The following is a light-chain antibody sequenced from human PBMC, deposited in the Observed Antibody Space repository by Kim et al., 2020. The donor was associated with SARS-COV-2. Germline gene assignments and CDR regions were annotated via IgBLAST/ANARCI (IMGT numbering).Light chain of an antibody. CDR1: SDINVSSHN. CDR3: MIWPRNAVL. CDR2: YFPESDK. V-gene: IGLV5-37*01. J-gene: IGLJ2*01. Sequence: LPCNLTSDINVSSHNVYWLQQKPGSPRRYHLYYFPESDKVPGSGVPSRFSGSKDASANTGILLISGLQSEDEADYYCMIWPRNAVLFGGGTKVTVL.